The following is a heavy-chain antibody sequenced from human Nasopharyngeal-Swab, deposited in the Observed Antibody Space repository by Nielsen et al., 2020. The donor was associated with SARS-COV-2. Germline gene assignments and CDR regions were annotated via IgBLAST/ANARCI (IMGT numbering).Heavy chain of an antibody. J-gene: IGHJ4*02. Sequence: GGLWRLSVSSMGCAFISYTMNWVRQVPGRGLDGFSSISSSSSYIYYADSVKGRFTISRDNAKNSLHLQMNSLRAEDTAVYYCARSGELRFLEWLNTRPDYWGQGTLVTVSS. D-gene: IGHD3-3*01. CDR1: GCAFISYT. CDR3: ARSGELRFLEWLNTRPDY. V-gene: IGHV3-21*01. CDR2: ISSSSSYI.